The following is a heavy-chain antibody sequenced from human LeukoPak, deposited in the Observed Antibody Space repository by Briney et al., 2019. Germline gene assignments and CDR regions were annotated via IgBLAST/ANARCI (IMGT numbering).Heavy chain of an antibody. CDR2: ISGSGGST. CDR1: GFTFSSYA. V-gene: IGHV3-23*01. J-gene: IGHJ4*02. CDR3: AKDNPGEETVDY. Sequence: GGSLRLSCAASGFTFSSYAMSWVRQAPGMGLEWVSAISGSGGSTYYADSVKGRFTISRDNSKNTLYLQMNGLRAEDTAVYYCAKDNPGEETVDYWGQGTLVTVSS. D-gene: IGHD7-27*01.